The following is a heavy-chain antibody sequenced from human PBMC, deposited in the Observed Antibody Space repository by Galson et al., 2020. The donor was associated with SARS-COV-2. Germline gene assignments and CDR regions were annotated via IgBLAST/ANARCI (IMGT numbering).Heavy chain of an antibody. J-gene: IGHJ3*02. CDR2: ISSSVTST. CDR3: ARDPRVWFGDDDTFDI. D-gene: IGHD3-10*01. V-gene: IGHV3-21*06. Sequence: GESLKISCVASGFRFITYSMKWVRKAPGKGLEWVSSISSSVTSTYYSDLVRGRFTISRDNAVNSLYLYMNNLRPDDTAVYYCARDPRVWFGDDDTFDIWGPGTMVTVSS. CDR1: GFRFITYS.